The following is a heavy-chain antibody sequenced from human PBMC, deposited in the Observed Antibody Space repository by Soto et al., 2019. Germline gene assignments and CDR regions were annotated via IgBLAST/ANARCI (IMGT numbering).Heavy chain of an antibody. Sequence: GGSLRLSCAASGFNFNKYWMHWFRQAPGKGLVWVSRINSEGSSTSYADSVKGRFTISRDNAKNTLYLQMNSLRVEDAAVYYCVRYYEYYFEYWGQGTPVTVSS. CDR3: VRYYEYYFEY. D-gene: IGHD3-16*01. V-gene: IGHV3-74*01. CDR1: GFNFNKYW. CDR2: INSEGSST. J-gene: IGHJ4*02.